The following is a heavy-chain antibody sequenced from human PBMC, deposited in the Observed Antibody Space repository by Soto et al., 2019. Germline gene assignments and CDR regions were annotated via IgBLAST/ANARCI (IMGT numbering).Heavy chain of an antibody. Sequence: WTWIRQPPGKGLEWIGYVSTIGSTDFNPSLKSRVTISVDTSKNQVSLKLRSVTAADTAVYVCARHGGTFDPWGHGTLVTVSS. CDR3: ARHGGTFDP. V-gene: IGHV4-59*08. J-gene: IGHJ5*02. D-gene: IGHD3-16*01. CDR2: VSTIGST.